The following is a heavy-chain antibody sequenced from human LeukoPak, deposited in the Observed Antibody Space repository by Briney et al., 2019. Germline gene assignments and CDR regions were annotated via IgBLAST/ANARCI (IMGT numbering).Heavy chain of an antibody. Sequence: GGSPRLSCAASGFTFSSYAMHWVRQAPGKGLEYVSAISSNGGSTYYANSVKGRFTISRDNSKNTLYLQMGSLRAEDMAVYYCAREGGLYYDFWSGYYKGSYFDYWGQGTLVTVSS. D-gene: IGHD3-3*01. CDR3: AREGGLYYDFWSGYYKGSYFDY. J-gene: IGHJ4*02. V-gene: IGHV3-64*01. CDR2: ISSNGGST. CDR1: GFTFSSYA.